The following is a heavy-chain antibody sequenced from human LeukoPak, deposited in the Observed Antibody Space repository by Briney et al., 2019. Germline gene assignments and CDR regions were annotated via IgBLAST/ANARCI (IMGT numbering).Heavy chain of an antibody. V-gene: IGHV1-18*01. CDR2: ISAYNGNT. CDR1: GYTFTSYG. J-gene: IGHJ6*03. D-gene: IGHD5-18*01. Sequence: GASVKVSCKASGYTFTSYGISWVRQAPGQGLEWMGWISAYNGNTNYAQKLQGRVTMTTDTSTSTAYMELRSLRSDDTAVYYCARGAVVTAMGGYYYMDVWGKGTTVTVSS. CDR3: ARGAVVTAMGGYYYMDV.